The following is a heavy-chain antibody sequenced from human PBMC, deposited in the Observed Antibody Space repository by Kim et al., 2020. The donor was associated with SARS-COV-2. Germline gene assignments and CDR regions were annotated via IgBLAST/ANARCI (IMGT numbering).Heavy chain of an antibody. J-gene: IGHJ6*02. CDR1: GFTFSSYW. Sequence: GGSLRLSCAASGFTFSSYWMHWVRQAPGKGLVWVSRINSDGSSTSYADSVKGRFTISRDNAKNTLYLQMNSLRAEDTAVYYCARELAISLQALYSSGWGDYYYYGMDVWGQGTTVTVSS. CDR3: ARELAISLQALYSSGWGDYYYYGMDV. V-gene: IGHV3-74*01. D-gene: IGHD6-19*01. CDR2: INSDGSST.